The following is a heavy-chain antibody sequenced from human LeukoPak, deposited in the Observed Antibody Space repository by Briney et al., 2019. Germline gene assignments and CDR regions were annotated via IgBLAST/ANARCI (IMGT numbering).Heavy chain of an antibody. V-gene: IGHV1-69*05. Sequence: SVKVSCXASGGTFSSYAISWVRQAPGQGLEWMGRIIPIFDTAKYAQKFQGRVTITTDESTSTAYMELSSLRSEDTAVYYCAREVSDTAMGLFDYWGQGTLVTVSS. D-gene: IGHD5-18*01. CDR1: GGTFSSYA. CDR2: IIPIFDTA. J-gene: IGHJ4*02. CDR3: AREVSDTAMGLFDY.